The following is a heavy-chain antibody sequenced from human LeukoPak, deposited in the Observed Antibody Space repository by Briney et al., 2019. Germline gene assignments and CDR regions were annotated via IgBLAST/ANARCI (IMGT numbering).Heavy chain of an antibody. Sequence: GASVKVSCKASGYTVIDYFIHWVRQAPGQGLEWMGRINPNSGDTYYAQNFQGRVTMTRDTSISATYMELNRLTSDDTAVYYCARDLSSTSNWELDYWGQGTLVTVS. D-gene: IGHD7-27*01. CDR2: INPNSGDT. CDR3: ARDLSSTSNWELDY. CDR1: GYTVIDYF. V-gene: IGHV1-2*06. J-gene: IGHJ4*02.